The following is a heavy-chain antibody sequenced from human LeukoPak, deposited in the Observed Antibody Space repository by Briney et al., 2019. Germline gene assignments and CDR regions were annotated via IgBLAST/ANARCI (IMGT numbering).Heavy chain of an antibody. D-gene: IGHD5-12*01. V-gene: IGHV3-30-3*01. J-gene: IGHJ4*02. CDR1: GFTFSSYA. CDR3: ARGRGGGYSGYDQFDY. CDR2: ISYDGSNK. Sequence: GGSLRLSCAASGFTFSSYAMHWVRQAPGKGLEWVAVISYDGSNKYYADSVKGRFTISRDNSKNTLYLQMNSLRAEDTAVYYCARGRGGGYSGYDQFDYWGQGTLVTVSS.